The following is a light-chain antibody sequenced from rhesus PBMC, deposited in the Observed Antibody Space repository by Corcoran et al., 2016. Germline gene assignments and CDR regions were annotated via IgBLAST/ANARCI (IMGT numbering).Light chain of an antibody. CDR3: CSYRTGSTFI. Sequence: QSALTQPPSVSKSLGQPVTISCTGTSSDVGGHDYVSWYQQSPGKAPKLLIYAVTERPSGVSNRFSASKSGNTASLTISGLQPEDGADYYCCSYRTGSTFIFGGGTRLTVL. CDR2: AVT. J-gene: IGLJ1*01. CDR1: SSDVGGHDY. V-gene: IGLV2-38*01.